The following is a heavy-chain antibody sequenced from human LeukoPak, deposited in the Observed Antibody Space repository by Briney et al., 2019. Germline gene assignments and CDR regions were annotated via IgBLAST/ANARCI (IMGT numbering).Heavy chain of an antibody. D-gene: IGHD4-17*01. CDR1: GGSFSGYY. J-gene: IGHJ4*02. Sequence: SETLSLTCAVYGGSFSGYYCSWIRQPPGKGLEWIGEINHSGSTNYNPSLKSRVTISVDTSKNQFSLKLSSVTAADTAVYYCASDDYGDHYWGQGTLVTVSS. CDR3: ASDDYGDHY. V-gene: IGHV4-34*01. CDR2: INHSGST.